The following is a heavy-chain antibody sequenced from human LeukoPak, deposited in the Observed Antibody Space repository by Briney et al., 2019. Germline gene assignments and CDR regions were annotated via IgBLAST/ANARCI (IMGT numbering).Heavy chain of an antibody. J-gene: IGHJ4*02. V-gene: IGHV1-46*01. CDR1: GYTFTSYY. CDR3: ARILSSRWEWAYFDY. D-gene: IGHD6-13*01. CDR2: INPSGGST. Sequence: ASVKVSCKASGYTFTSYYMHWVRQAPGQVLEWMGIINPSGGSTSYAQKFQGRVTMTRDTSTSTVYMELSSLRSEDTAVYYCARILSSRWEWAYFDYWGQGTLVTVSS.